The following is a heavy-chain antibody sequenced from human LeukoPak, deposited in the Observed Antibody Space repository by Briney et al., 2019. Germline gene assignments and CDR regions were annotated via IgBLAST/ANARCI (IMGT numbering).Heavy chain of an antibody. Sequence: GGSLRLSCAASGFTFSSYAMHWVRQAPGKGLEWVAVISYDGSNKYYADSVKGRFTISGDNSKNTLYLQMNSLRAEDTAVYYCAKGYCSGGSCCLDYWGQGTLVTVSS. CDR1: GFTFSSYA. CDR2: ISYDGSNK. CDR3: AKGYCSGGSCCLDY. J-gene: IGHJ4*02. D-gene: IGHD2-15*01. V-gene: IGHV3-30*04.